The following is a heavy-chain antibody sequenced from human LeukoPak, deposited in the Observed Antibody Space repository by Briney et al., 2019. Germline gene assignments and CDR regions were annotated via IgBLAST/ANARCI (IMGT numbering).Heavy chain of an antibody. D-gene: IGHD5-24*01. CDR3: AREGLRDGYNLGYFDY. V-gene: IGHV4-59*01. Sequence: SETLSLTCTVSGGSISSYYWSWIRQPPGKGLEWIGYIYYSGSTNYNPSLKSRVTISVDTSKNQFSLKLSSVTAEDTAVYYCAREGLRDGYNLGYFDYWGQGTLVTVSS. J-gene: IGHJ4*02. CDR1: GGSISSYY. CDR2: IYYSGST.